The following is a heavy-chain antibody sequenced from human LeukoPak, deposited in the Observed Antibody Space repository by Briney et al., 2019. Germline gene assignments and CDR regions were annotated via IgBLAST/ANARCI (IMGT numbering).Heavy chain of an antibody. Sequence: ASVKVSCKASGYTFTSYGISWVRQAPGHGLEWMGWISAYNGNTNYAQKLQGRVTMTTDTSTSTAYMELRSLRSDDTAVYYCAREAYYYDSSGYYSDYWGQGTLVTVSS. J-gene: IGHJ4*02. D-gene: IGHD3-22*01. V-gene: IGHV1-18*01. CDR1: GYTFTSYG. CDR3: AREAYYYDSSGYYSDY. CDR2: ISAYNGNT.